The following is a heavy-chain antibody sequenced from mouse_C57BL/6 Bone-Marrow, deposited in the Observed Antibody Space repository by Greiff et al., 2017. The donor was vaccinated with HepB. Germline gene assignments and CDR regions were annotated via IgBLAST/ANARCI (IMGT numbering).Heavy chain of an antibody. J-gene: IGHJ2*01. CDR3: ARVDLFDY. CDR2: ISDGGSYT. D-gene: IGHD2-13*01. Sequence: EVMLVESGGGLVKPGGSLKLSCAASGFTFSSYAMSWVRQTPEKRLEWVATISDGGSYTYYPDNVKGRFTISRDNAKNNLYLQMSHLKSEDTAMYYCARVDLFDYWGQGTTLTVSS. CDR1: GFTFSSYA. V-gene: IGHV5-4*03.